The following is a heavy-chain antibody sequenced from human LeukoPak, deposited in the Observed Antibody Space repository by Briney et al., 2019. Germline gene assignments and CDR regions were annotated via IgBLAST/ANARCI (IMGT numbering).Heavy chain of an antibody. D-gene: IGHD1-26*01. V-gene: IGHV3-72*01. CDR3: VGSIVGTQVYAFDI. J-gene: IGHJ3*02. Sequence: GGSLRLSCAASGFTFSDHNMDWVRQAPGKGLEWVGRIRNKAHSYTTEYTASVKGRFTISRDDSKNSLYLQMNSLKTEDTAVYYCVGSIVGTQVYAFDIWGQGTMVTVSS. CDR1: GFTFSDHN. CDR2: IRNKAHSYTT.